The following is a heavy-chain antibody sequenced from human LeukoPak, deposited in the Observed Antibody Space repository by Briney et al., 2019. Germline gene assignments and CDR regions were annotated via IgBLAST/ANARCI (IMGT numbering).Heavy chain of an antibody. CDR2: IYSGGST. CDR3: ARTERNDGSGSYYDY. V-gene: IGHV3-53*01. Sequence: PGGSLRLSCAASGFTVSSNYMTWVRQAPGKGLEWVSVIYSGGSTYYTDSVKGRFTISRDNSKNTVYLQMNSLRAEDTAVYYCARTERNDGSGSYYDYWGQGTLVTVSS. D-gene: IGHD3-10*01. J-gene: IGHJ4*02. CDR1: GFTVSSNY.